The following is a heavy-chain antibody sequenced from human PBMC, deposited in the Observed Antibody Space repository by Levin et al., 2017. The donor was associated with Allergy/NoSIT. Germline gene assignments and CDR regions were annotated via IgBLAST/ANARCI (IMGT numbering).Heavy chain of an antibody. CDR3: ARDHGRHGSGSYSYFDY. D-gene: IGHD3-10*01. V-gene: IGHV3-30*04. Sequence: GGSLRLSCAASGFTFSSYAMHWVRQAPGKGLEWVAVISYDGSNKYYADSVKGRFTISRDNSKNTLYLQMNSLRAEDTAVYYCARDHGRHGSGSYSYFDYWGQGTLVTVSS. J-gene: IGHJ4*02. CDR2: ISYDGSNK. CDR1: GFTFSSYA.